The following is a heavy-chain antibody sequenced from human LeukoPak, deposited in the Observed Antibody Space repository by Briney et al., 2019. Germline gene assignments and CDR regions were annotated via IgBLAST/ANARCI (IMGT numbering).Heavy chain of an antibody. Sequence: GGPLRLSCAASGFTFSSYWMSWVRQAPGKGLEWVANIKQDGSEKYYVDSVKGRFTISRDNAKNSLYLQMNSLRAEDTAVYYCARSAGYSSSWYSDFDYWGQGTLVTVSS. CDR2: IKQDGSEK. CDR1: GFTFSSYW. CDR3: ARSAGYSSSWYSDFDY. V-gene: IGHV3-7*01. J-gene: IGHJ4*02. D-gene: IGHD6-13*01.